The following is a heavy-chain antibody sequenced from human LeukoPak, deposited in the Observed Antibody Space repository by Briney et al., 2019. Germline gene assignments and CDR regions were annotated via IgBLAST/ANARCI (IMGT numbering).Heavy chain of an antibody. Sequence: SVKVSCKASGYTFTSYYMHWVRQAPGQGLEWMGGIIPIFGTANYAQKFQGRVTITADKSTSTAYMELSSLRSEDTAVYYCARDRYSYGLDYWGQGTLVTVSS. V-gene: IGHV1-69*06. CDR3: ARDRYSYGLDY. D-gene: IGHD5-18*01. CDR2: IIPIFGTA. J-gene: IGHJ4*02. CDR1: GYTFTSYY.